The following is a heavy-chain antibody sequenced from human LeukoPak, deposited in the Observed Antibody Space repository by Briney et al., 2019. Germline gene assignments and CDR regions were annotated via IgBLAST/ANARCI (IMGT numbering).Heavy chain of an antibody. CDR2: IAYSDGST. Sequence: GGSLRLSCEASGFTFSNYAMSWVRQAPGKGLQGVSTIAYSDGSTSYADSVKGRFTISRDNSKNTLYLQMNSLRTEDTAVYYCAKVRQEWLIPEEDWGQGTLVTVSS. V-gene: IGHV3-23*01. CDR1: GFTFSNYA. CDR3: AKVRQEWLIPEED. D-gene: IGHD3-16*01. J-gene: IGHJ4*02.